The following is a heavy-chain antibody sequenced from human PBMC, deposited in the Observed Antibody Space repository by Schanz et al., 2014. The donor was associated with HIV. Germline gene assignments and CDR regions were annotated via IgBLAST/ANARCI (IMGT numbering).Heavy chain of an antibody. J-gene: IGHJ5*01. D-gene: IGHD5-12*01. CDR3: AREPNYSGFDS. CDR1: GGSFSNYS. CDR2: INPNSGGA. Sequence: QVQLVQSGPEVKKPGSSVKVSCKASGGSFSNYSIIWARQAPEPGPGGMGWINPNSGGADSAQKFQGRVTMTRDTSISTAYLELSRLRSDDTAVYYCAREPNYSGFDSWGHGTLVTVSS. V-gene: IGHV1-2*02.